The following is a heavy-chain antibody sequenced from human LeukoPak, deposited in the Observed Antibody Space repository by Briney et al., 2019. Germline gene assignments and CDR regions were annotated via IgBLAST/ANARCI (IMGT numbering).Heavy chain of an antibody. Sequence: PGRSLRLSCAASGFTFSSYGMHWVRQAPGKGLEWVAVIWYDGSNKYYADSVKGRFTISRDNSKNTLYLQMNSLRAEDTAVYYCARDTDAKIYDSSGYWGQGTLVTVSS. V-gene: IGHV3-33*01. CDR1: GFTFSSYG. CDR3: ARDTDAKIYDSSGY. J-gene: IGHJ4*02. CDR2: IWYDGSNK. D-gene: IGHD3-16*01.